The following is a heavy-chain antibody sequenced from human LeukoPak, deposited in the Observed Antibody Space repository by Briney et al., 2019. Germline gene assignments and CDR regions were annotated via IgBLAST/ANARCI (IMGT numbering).Heavy chain of an antibody. V-gene: IGHV3-21*01. CDR1: GFTFSSYS. J-gene: IGHJ4*02. Sequence: PGGSLRLSCAASGFTFSSYSMNWVRQAPGKGLEWVSSISSSSSYIYYADSVKGRFTISRDNAKNSLYLQMNSLRAEDTAVYYCARGRRYGSGSYFPYYFDYWGQGTLVTVSS. CDR2: ISSSSSYI. D-gene: IGHD3-10*01. CDR3: ARGRRYGSGSYFPYYFDY.